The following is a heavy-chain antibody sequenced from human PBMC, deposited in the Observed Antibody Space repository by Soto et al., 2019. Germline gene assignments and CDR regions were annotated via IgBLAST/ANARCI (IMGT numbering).Heavy chain of an antibody. CDR3: AHRVLRTVFGLVTTTAIYFDF. D-gene: IGHD3-3*01. V-gene: IGHV2-5*02. CDR2: LYWDDDK. CDR1: GFSLTTSGVG. Sequence: QITLKESGPTVVKPTETLTLTCTFTGFSLTTSGVGVGWVRPSPGKAPGWLASLYWDDDKRYSTSLKSRLTITKDTSKNPVVLTMANVDPADTATYSCAHRVLRTVFGLVTTTAIYFDFWGQGAPVFVSS. J-gene: IGHJ4*02.